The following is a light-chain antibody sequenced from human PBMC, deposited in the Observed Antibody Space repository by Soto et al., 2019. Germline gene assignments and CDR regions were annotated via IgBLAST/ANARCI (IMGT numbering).Light chain of an antibody. V-gene: IGLV6-57*03. J-gene: IGLJ3*02. CDR1: SGSIASNC. Sequence: NFILTQPHSVSESPGKTVTISCTRSSGSIASNCVQWYQQRPGSAPTTVIYEDNQRPSGVPDRFSGSIDSSSNSASLTISGLKTEDEADYYCQSYDTTNQGNWVFGGGTKVTVL. CDR2: EDN. CDR3: QSYDTTNQGNWV.